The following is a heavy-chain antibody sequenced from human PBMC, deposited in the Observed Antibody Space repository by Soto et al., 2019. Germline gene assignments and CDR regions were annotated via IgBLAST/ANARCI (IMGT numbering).Heavy chain of an antibody. J-gene: IGHJ6*02. Sequence: GGSVRLSFVASGFTSIYYNMNWVRQAPGKGLEWVSSISSSSSYIFDADSVKGRFTISRDNAKNSLYLQMNSLRAEDTAVYYCARPMAYSSSGRYYYYYYGMDVWGQGTTVTVSS. CDR3: ARPMAYSSSGRYYYYYYGMDV. CDR2: ISSSSSYI. D-gene: IGHD6-6*01. V-gene: IGHV3-21*01. CDR1: GFTSIYYN.